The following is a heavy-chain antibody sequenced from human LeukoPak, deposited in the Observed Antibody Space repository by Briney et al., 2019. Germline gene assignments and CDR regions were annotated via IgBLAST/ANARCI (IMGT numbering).Heavy chain of an antibody. CDR2: ISGSGGST. Sequence: GGSLRLSCAASGFTFSSYAMSWVRQAPGKGLEWVSAISGSGGSTYYADSVKGRFTISRDNSQNTLYLQINSLRAEDTAVYYCAKDYSHDSGEHPFDYWGQGTLVTVSS. J-gene: IGHJ4*02. CDR1: GFTFSSYA. D-gene: IGHD4-17*01. V-gene: IGHV3-23*01. CDR3: AKDYSHDSGEHPFDY.